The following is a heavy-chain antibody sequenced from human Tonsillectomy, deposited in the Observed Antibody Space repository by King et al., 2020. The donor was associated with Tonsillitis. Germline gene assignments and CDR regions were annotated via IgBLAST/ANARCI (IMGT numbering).Heavy chain of an antibody. V-gene: IGHV4-59*01. CDR3: VRVRSYYDLLFDY. Sequence: VQLQESGPGLVTPSETLSLTCTVSGASTNGYYWGWIRQPPGEGLQWVGHFFHSGDTNYNPSLNGRVTISVDTSKNQLSLRLRSVTAADTAVYYCVRVRSYYDLLFDYWGQGTLVIVSS. CDR2: FFHSGDT. D-gene: IGHD3-3*01. CDR1: GASTNGYY. J-gene: IGHJ4*02.